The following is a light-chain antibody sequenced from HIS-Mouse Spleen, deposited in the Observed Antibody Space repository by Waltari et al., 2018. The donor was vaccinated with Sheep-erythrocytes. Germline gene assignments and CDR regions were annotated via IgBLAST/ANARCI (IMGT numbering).Light chain of an antibody. Sequence: SYELTQPPSVSVSPGQTASITCSGDKLGDKYACWYQQKPGQSPVLVIYQDSKRPSGNPGGVSCPHSGNTAHLTLSGAQAMDEAYYYWQAWDRSTAVFGGGTKLTVL. J-gene: IGLJ2*01. V-gene: IGLV3-1*01. CDR2: QDS. CDR1: KLGDKY. CDR3: QAWDRSTAV.